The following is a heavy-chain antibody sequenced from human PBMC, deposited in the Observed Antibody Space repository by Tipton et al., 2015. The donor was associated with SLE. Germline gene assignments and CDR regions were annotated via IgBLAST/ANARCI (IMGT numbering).Heavy chain of an antibody. CDR2: IYTSGST. D-gene: IGHD1-26*01. J-gene: IGHJ4*02. CDR3: ARHDMRGGGSLSFDY. Sequence: TLSLTCTVSGGSISSYYWSWIRQPAGKGLEWIGRIYTSGSTNYNPSLKSRVTMSVDTSKNQFSLKLSSVTAADTAVYYCARHDMRGGGSLSFDYWGQGTLVTVSS. V-gene: IGHV4-4*07. CDR1: GGSISSYY.